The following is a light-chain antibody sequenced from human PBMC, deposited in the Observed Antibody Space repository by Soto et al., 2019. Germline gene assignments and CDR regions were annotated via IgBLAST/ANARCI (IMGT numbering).Light chain of an antibody. CDR2: GAS. CDR1: QSVSSN. J-gene: IGKJ1*01. V-gene: IGKV3-15*01. CDR3: QQCTNWPRT. Sequence: EILMTQSPVTLSVSPGERATLSCRASQSVSSNLAWYQQKPGQAPRLLIYGASTRATGIPDRFSGSGSGTEFTLTISSLQSEDSAVYYCQQCTNWPRTFGQGTKVEIK.